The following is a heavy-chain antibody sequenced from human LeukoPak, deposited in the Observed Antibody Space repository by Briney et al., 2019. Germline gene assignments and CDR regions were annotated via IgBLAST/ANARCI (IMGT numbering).Heavy chain of an antibody. CDR3: ARVRGGWQWLVPIPALDI. CDR1: GRSISSYY. J-gene: IGHJ3*02. D-gene: IGHD6-19*01. V-gene: IGHV4-59*01. CDR2: IYYSGST. Sequence: SETLSLICTVSGRSISSYYWSWIRQPPGKGLEWIGYIYYSGSTNYNPSLKSRVTISVDTSKNQFSLKLSSVTAAHTAVYYCARVRGGWQWLVPIPALDIWGQGTMVTVSS.